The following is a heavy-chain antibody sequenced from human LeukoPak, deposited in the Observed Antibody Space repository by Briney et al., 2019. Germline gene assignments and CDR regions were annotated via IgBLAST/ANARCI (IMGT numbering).Heavy chain of an antibody. V-gene: IGHV3-30*04. D-gene: IGHD6-13*01. CDR2: ISYDGSNK. Sequence: PGGSLRLSCAASGFTFSSYAMHWVRQAPGKVLEWLAVISYDGSNKYYADSVKGRFTISRDNSKNTLYLQMNSLRAEDTAVYYCARDWAAVNAFDIWGQGTMVTVSS. CDR3: ARDWAAVNAFDI. J-gene: IGHJ3*02. CDR1: GFTFSSYA.